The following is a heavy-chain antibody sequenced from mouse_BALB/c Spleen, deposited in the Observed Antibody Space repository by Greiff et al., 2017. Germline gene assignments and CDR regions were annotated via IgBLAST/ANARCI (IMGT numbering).Heavy chain of an antibody. D-gene: IGHD1-2*01. J-gene: IGHJ4*01. CDR2: IWTGGGT. CDR3: VRDPYYGHAMDY. Sequence: VQLQQSGPGLVAPSQSLSITCTVSGFSLTSYDISWIRQPPGKGLEWLGVIWTGGGTNYNSAFMSRLSISKDNSKSQVFLKMNCLQTDDTAIYYCVRDPYYGHAMDYWGQGTSVTVSS. V-gene: IGHV2-9-2*01. CDR1: GFSLTSYD.